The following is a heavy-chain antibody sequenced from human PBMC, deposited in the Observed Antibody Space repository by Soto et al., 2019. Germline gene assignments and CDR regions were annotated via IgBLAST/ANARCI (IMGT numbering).Heavy chain of an antibody. V-gene: IGHV1-2*02. CDR3: ARGGGELRYFDWFPTQGYYYYGMDV. CDR2: INPNSGGT. Sequence: WASVKVSCKASGYTFTGYYMHWVRQAPGQGLEWMGWINPNSGGTNYAQKFQGRVTMTRDTSISTAYMELSRLRSDDTAVYYCARGGGELRYFDWFPTQGYYYYGMDVWGQGTTVTV. CDR1: GYTFTGYY. J-gene: IGHJ6*02. D-gene: IGHD3-9*01.